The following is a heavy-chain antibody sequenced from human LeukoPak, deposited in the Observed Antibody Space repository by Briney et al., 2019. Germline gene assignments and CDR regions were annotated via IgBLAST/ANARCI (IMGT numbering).Heavy chain of an antibody. D-gene: IGHD6-6*01. Sequence: SETLSLTCTVSGGSISSGGYYWSWIRQPPGKGLEWIGYIYHSGSTYYNPSLKSRVTISVDRSKNQFSLKLSSVTAADTAVYYCARKYSSSPSPFDYWGQGTLVTVSS. CDR3: ARKYSSSPSPFDY. J-gene: IGHJ4*02. CDR1: GGSISSGGYY. CDR2: IYHSGST. V-gene: IGHV4-30-2*01.